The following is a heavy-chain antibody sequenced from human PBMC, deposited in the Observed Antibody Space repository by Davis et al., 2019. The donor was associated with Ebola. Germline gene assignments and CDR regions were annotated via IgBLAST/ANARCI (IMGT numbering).Heavy chain of an antibody. J-gene: IGHJ6*02. CDR2: IYSGGST. D-gene: IGHD2-2*01. CDR1: GFTVSSNY. Sequence: GESLKISCAASGFTVSSNYMSWVRQAPGKGLEWVSVIYSGGSTYYADSVKGRFTISRDNSKNTLYLQMNSLRAEDTAVYYCARVSGIVVVPAAIYYYYGMDVWGQGTTVTVSS. CDR3: ARVSGIVVVPAAIYYYYGMDV. V-gene: IGHV3-66*01.